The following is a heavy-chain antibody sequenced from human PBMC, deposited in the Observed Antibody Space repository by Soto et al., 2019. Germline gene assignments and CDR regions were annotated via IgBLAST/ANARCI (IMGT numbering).Heavy chain of an antibody. V-gene: IGHV3-48*01. J-gene: IGHJ4*02. Sequence: GGSLRLSCAASGFTFSSYSMNWVRQAPGKGLEWVSYISSSSTIYYADSVKGRFTISRDNAKNSLYLQMNSLRAEDTAVYYCARSRYSSGLKSSLLLFDYWGQGTLVTVSS. CDR1: GFTFSSYS. CDR2: ISSSSTI. D-gene: IGHD6-19*01. CDR3: ARSRYSSGLKSSLLLFDY.